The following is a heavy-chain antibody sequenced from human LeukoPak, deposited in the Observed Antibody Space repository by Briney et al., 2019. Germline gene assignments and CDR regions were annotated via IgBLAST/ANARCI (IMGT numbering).Heavy chain of an antibody. J-gene: IGHJ4*02. D-gene: IGHD2-2*02. CDR3: ARGLPAAIRSPPDY. V-gene: IGHV1-2*02. Sequence: ASVKVSCKASGYTFTGYYMHCVRQAPGQGLEWMGWINPNSGGTNYAQKFQGRVTMTRDTSISTAYMELSRLRSDDTAVYYCARGLPAAIRSPPDYWGQGTLVTVSS. CDR2: INPNSGGT. CDR1: GYTFTGYY.